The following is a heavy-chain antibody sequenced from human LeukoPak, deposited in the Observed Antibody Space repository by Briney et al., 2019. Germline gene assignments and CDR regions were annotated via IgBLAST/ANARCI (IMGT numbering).Heavy chain of an antibody. CDR3: ARSPRPQGYYDSSGYYDY. D-gene: IGHD3-22*01. J-gene: IGHJ4*02. V-gene: IGHV1-18*01. Sequence: ASVKVSCKASGYTFTSYGISWVRQAPGQGLEWMGWISAYNGNTNYAQKLQGRVTMTTDTSTSTAYMELRSLRSDDTAVYYCARSPRPQGYYDSSGYYDYWGQGTLVTVSS. CDR1: GYTFTSYG. CDR2: ISAYNGNT.